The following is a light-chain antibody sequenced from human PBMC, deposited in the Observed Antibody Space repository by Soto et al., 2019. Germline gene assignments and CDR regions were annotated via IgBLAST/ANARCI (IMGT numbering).Light chain of an antibody. Sequence: DIQMTQSPSTLSASVGDRVTITCRASQSISSWLAWYQQKPGKAPKLLIYKAFSLESGVPSRFSGSGSGTEFTLTISSLQPDDFATYYCQQYNSPLGDTFGQGTKLEIK. CDR2: KAF. V-gene: IGKV1-5*03. J-gene: IGKJ2*01. CDR3: QQYNSPLGDT. CDR1: QSISSW.